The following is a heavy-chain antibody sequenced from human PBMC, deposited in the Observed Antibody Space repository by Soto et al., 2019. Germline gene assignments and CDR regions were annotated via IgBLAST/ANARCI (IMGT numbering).Heavy chain of an antibody. D-gene: IGHD6-19*01. CDR3: ARGYSGEDG. J-gene: IGHJ4*02. Sequence: GGSLRLSCAVSGFTFSNYWMSWVRQTPGRGLEWVASIDQDESETYYLDSVKGRFTVSRDNARNSLLLQMNSLRAEDTALYYCARGYSGEDGWGQGTLVTVSS. CDR2: IDQDESET. CDR1: GFTFSNYW. V-gene: IGHV3-7*01.